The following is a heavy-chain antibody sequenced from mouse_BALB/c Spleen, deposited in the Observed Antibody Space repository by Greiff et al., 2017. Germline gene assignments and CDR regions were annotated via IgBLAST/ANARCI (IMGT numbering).Heavy chain of an antibody. CDR2: IFPGSGNT. V-gene: IGHV1-66*01. CDR1: GYSFTSYY. D-gene: IGHD1-3*01. CDR3: ARDNFLAMDY. J-gene: IGHJ4*01. Sequence: VQLQQSGPELVKPGASVKISCKASGYSFTSYYIHWVKQRPGQGLEWIGWIFPGSGNTKYNEKFKGKATLTADTTSSTAYMQLSSLTSEDSAVYFCARDNFLAMDYWGQGTSGTVSA.